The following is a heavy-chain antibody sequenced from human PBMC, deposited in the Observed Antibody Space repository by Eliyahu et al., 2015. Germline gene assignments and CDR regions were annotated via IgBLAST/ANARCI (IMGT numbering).Heavy chain of an antibody. CDR1: GGSISSSSYY. Sequence: QLQLQESGPGLVKPSETLSLTCTVSGGSISSSSYYWGWIRQPPGXGLEWIGSIYYSGSTYYNPSLKSRVTISVDTSKNQFSLKLSSVTAADTAVYYCARHYQGGLAPLVYYYYYYYMDVWGKGTTVTVSS. J-gene: IGHJ6*03. CDR2: IYYSGST. V-gene: IGHV4-39*01. CDR3: ARHYQGGLAPLVYYYYYYYMDV. D-gene: IGHD3-16*01.